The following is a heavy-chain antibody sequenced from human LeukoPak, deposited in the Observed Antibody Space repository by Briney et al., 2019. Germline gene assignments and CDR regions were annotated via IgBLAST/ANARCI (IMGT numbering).Heavy chain of an antibody. CDR3: AIPNVPYYYDSSWFDP. V-gene: IGHV4-39*07. CDR1: GGSISSSSYY. D-gene: IGHD3-22*01. CDR2: IYYSGST. J-gene: IGHJ5*02. Sequence: SETLSLTCTVSGGSISSSSYYWGWIRQPPGKGLEWIGSIYYSGSTYYNPSLKSRVTISVDTSKNQFSLKLSSVTAADTAVYYCAIPNVPYYYDSSWFDPWGQGTLVTVSS.